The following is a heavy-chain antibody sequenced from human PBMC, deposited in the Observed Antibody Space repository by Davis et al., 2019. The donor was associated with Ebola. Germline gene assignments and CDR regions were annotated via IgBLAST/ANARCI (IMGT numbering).Heavy chain of an antibody. CDR1: GFTFSSYA. CDR3: ARYCSSTSCSLDY. CDR2: ISYDGSNK. Sequence: PGGSLRLSCAASGFTFSSYAMHWVRQAPGKGLEWVAVISYDGSNKYYADSVKGRFTISRDNSKNTLYLQMNSLRAEDTAVYYCARYCSSTSCSLDYWGQGTLVTVSS. J-gene: IGHJ4*02. D-gene: IGHD2-2*01. V-gene: IGHV3-30-3*01.